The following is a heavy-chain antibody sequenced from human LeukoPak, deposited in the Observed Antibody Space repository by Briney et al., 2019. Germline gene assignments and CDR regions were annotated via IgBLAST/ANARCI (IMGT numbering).Heavy chain of an antibody. J-gene: IGHJ4*02. CDR1: GFTFSSYA. CDR3: ARDPGLDY. Sequence: GGSLRLSCAASGFTFSSYAMSWVRQAPGKGLEWVSAISGRGDSTHYADSVKGRFTISRDNSKNTLYLQMNSLRAEDTAVYYCARDPGLDYWGQGTLVTVSS. V-gene: IGHV3-23*01. CDR2: ISGRGDST.